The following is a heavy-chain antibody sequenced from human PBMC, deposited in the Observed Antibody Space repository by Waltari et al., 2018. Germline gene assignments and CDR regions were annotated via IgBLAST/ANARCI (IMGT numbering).Heavy chain of an antibody. CDR2: IIPIFGTA. CDR3: ATSGYCSGGSCYNFDY. V-gene: IGHV1-69*05. CDR1: GGTFSSYA. Sequence: QVQLVQSGAEVKKPGSSVKVSCKASGGTFSSYAISWVRQAHGQGLEWMGGIIPIFGTANYAQKFQGRVTITTDESTSTAYMELSSLRSEDTAVYYCATSGYCSGGSCYNFDYWGQGTLVTVSS. D-gene: IGHD2-15*01. J-gene: IGHJ4*02.